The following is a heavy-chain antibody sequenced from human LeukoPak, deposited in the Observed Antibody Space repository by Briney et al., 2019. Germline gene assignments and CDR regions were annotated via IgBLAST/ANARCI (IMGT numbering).Heavy chain of an antibody. Sequence: GGSLRLSRAASGFTFSSYGMHWVRQAPGKGLEWVAVISYDGSNKYYADSVKGRFTISRDNSKNTLYLQTNSLRAEDTAVYYCAKGSGYSYGYPNWFDPWGQGTLVTVSS. CDR1: GFTFSSYG. CDR2: ISYDGSNK. D-gene: IGHD5-18*01. V-gene: IGHV3-30*18. CDR3: AKGSGYSYGYPNWFDP. J-gene: IGHJ5*02.